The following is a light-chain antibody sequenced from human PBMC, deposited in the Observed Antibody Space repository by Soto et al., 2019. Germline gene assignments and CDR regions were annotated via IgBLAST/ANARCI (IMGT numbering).Light chain of an antibody. Sequence: QSVLTQPPSASGTPGQRVTISCSGSSSNIGSNYVYWYQQLTGTAPKLLIYRNNQRPSGVPDRFSGSKSGTSASLAVSGLRSGGEADYYCAAWDDSLSGVVFGGGTQLAVL. CDR2: RNN. V-gene: IGLV1-47*01. CDR1: SSNIGSNY. J-gene: IGLJ2*01. CDR3: AAWDDSLSGVV.